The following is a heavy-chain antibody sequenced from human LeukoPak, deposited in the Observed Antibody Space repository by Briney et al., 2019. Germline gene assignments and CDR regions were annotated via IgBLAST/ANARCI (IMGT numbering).Heavy chain of an antibody. CDR2: INPNSGGT. CDR1: GYTFTGYY. J-gene: IGHJ4*02. CDR3: ARAVVVVAATMIDY. D-gene: IGHD2-15*01. V-gene: IGHV1-2*02. Sequence: ASVKVSCKASGYTFTGYYMHWVRQAPGQGLEWMGWINPNSGGTNYAQKFQGRVTMTRDTSISTAYMELSRLRPDDTAVYHCARAVVVVAATMIDYWGQGTLVTVSS.